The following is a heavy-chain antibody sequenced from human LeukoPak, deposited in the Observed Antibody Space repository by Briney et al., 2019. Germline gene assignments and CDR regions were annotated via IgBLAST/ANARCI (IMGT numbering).Heavy chain of an antibody. D-gene: IGHD5-24*01. Sequence: PRASVKVSCKASGYTFTGYYMHWVRQAPGQGLEWMGLINPDGGNTNYAQNFQGRVTLTRDTSTSTVYMELSSLRSEDTAIYYCARIRDGYNDAYDLWGQGTVVTVPS. J-gene: IGHJ3*01. V-gene: IGHV1-46*01. CDR3: ARIRDGYNDAYDL. CDR2: INPDGGNT. CDR1: GYTFTGYY.